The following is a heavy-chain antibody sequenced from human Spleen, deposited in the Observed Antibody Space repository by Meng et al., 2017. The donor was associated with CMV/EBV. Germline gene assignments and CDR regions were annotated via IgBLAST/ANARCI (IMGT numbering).Heavy chain of an antibody. CDR1: GSTFTAHN. D-gene: IGHD5-12*01. V-gene: IGHV1-2*02. CDR3: ARSTRGYDPDFDH. CDR2: VNPHSGGT. J-gene: IGHJ4*02. Sequence: ASVKVSCKASGSTFTAHNIHWVRRAPGQGIEWMGWVNPHSGGTNYARRFQGRLTVARDAPINTAYMELNKLTYEDAAFYFCARSTRGYDPDFDHWGQGTLVTVSS.